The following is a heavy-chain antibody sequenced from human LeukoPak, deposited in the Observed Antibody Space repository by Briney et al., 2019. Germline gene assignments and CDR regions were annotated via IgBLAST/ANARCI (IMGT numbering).Heavy chain of an antibody. CDR1: GYTFTSYD. D-gene: IGHD6-13*01. J-gene: IGHJ4*02. CDR2: MNPNSGNT. Sequence: ASVKVSCKASGYTFTSYDINWVRQATGQGLEWMGWMNPNSGNTGYAQKFQGRVTMTRNTSISTAYMELSSLRSEDTAVYYCARRARWYSRSHSFDYWGRGTLVTVSS. V-gene: IGHV1-8*01. CDR3: ARRARWYSRSHSFDY.